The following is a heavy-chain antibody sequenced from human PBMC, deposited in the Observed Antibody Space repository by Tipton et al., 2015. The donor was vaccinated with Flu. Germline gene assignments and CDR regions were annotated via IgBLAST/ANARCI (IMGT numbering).Heavy chain of an antibody. Sequence: TLSLTCIVSGGSISSGGAYWSWIRQHPGKGLEWIGGIYYSGSTYYNPSLKSRLAISVDTSQNHFSLKLSSVTAADTAVYYCARRDYSNYVSEPKNWFDPWGQGTLVTVSS. CDR3: ARRDYSNYVSEPKNWFDP. V-gene: IGHV4-31*03. D-gene: IGHD4-11*01. CDR1: GGSISSGGAY. J-gene: IGHJ5*02. CDR2: IYYSGST.